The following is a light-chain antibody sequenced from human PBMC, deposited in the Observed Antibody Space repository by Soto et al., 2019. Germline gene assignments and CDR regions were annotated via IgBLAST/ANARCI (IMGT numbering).Light chain of an antibody. V-gene: IGKV3-15*01. CDR3: QEYIQWPPGM. CDR2: DTS. J-gene: IGKJ1*01. CDR1: QFVSSR. Sequence: DIVVTQSPATLSASPGERVTLSCSASQFVSSRLAWYQQRPGKVPRLLIYDTSTRAPGISARFSGSESGTEFTLTISSLQSEDFAVYYCQEYIQWPPGMFGPGTTVDIK.